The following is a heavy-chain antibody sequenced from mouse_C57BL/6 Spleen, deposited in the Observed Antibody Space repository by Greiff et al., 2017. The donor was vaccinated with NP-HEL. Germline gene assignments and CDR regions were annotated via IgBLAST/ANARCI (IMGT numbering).Heavy chain of an antibody. Sequence: EVKVVESGGGLVQPGGSMKLSCAASGFTFSDAWMDWVRQSPEKGLEWVAEIRNKANNHATYYAESVKGRFTISRDDSKSSVYLQMNSLRAEDTGIYYCTQPRLTGYWYFDVWGTGTTVTVSS. J-gene: IGHJ1*03. CDR3: TQPRLTGYWYFDV. CDR2: IRNKANNHAT. V-gene: IGHV6-6*01. D-gene: IGHD4-1*01. CDR1: GFTFSDAW.